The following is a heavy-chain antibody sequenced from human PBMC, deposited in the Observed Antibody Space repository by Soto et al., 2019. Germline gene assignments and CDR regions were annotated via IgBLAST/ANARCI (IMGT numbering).Heavy chain of an antibody. CDR1: GGTFSSYA. CDR2: IIPIFGTA. J-gene: IGHJ6*02. CDR3: ATLTAYSSSPDYYYYYGMDV. V-gene: IGHV1-69*13. D-gene: IGHD6-6*01. Sequence: SVKVSCKASGGTFSSYAISWVRQAPGQGLEWMGGIIPIFGTANYAQKFQGRVTITADESTSTAYMELSSLRSEDTAVYYCATLTAYSSSPDYYYYYGMDVWGQGTTVTV.